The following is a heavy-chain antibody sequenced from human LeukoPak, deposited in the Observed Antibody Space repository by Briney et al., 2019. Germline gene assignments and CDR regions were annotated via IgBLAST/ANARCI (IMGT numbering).Heavy chain of an antibody. CDR2: IILLFGTA. V-gene: IGHV1-69*05. J-gene: IGHJ4*02. Sequence: SVKVSCKGSGGTFSSEGSRWVRRAPGQGIERRGRIILLFGTAHYAQKSQGRVTIPTDDSTSTAYMELSSLRSEDTAVYYCARAELGYDSSGYAYWGQGTLVTVSS. D-gene: IGHD3-22*01. CDR3: ARAELGYDSSGYAY. CDR1: GGTFSSEG.